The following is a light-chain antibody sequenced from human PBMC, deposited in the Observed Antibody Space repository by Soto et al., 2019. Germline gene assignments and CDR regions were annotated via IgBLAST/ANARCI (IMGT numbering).Light chain of an antibody. CDR1: QGISNS. CDR2: HAS. CDR3: QQYYSYPRT. V-gene: IGKV1-8*01. Sequence: AIRMTQSPPSLSASTGDTVTITCRASQGISNSLAWYQQKPGRAPELLIYHASTLQSGVPLRFSGSGSGTDFTLTLSYLQSEDFAAYYCQQYYSYPRTFGQGTKVEVK. J-gene: IGKJ1*01.